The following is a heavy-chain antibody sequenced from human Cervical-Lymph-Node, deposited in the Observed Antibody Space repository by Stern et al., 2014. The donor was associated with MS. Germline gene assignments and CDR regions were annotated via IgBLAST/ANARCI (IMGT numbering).Heavy chain of an antibody. CDR2: IYYSGSS. V-gene: IGHV4-31*03. CDR1: GGSISSSGYY. CDR3: ARARGSVTMRVLDY. Sequence: QVQLGQSGPGLVKPSQTLSLTCSVSGGSISSSGYYWSWVRQHPGKGLEWIGIIYYSGSSYYKSSLKSRVSISSDTSKNQFSLNLNSVTAADTAIYYCARARGSVTMRVLDYWGQGILVTVSS. J-gene: IGHJ4*02. D-gene: IGHD4-17*01.